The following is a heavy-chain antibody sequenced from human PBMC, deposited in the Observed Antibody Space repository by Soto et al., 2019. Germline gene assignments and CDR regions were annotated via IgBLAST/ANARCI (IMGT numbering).Heavy chain of an antibody. CDR3: AGRTSLTSVEIFSGGLSGYNWVDP. V-gene: IGHV4-39*01. CDR1: GGSISNPIYY. Sequence: QLQLQESGPGLVKPSETLSLTCSVSGGSISNPIYYWAWIRQPPGKGLEWIGSIFYSGSAYYNPSLKGRVTVSVDTSQNQFSLKLSSVTAADTAVYYGAGRTSLTSVEIFSGGLSGYNWVDPWGRGTLVTVSS. D-gene: IGHD3-3*01. J-gene: IGHJ5*01. CDR2: IFYSGSA.